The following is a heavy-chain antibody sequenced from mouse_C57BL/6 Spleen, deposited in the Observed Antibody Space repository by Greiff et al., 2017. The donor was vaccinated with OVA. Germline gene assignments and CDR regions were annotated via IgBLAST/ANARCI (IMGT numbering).Heavy chain of an antibody. J-gene: IGHJ2*01. CDR3: ASRNYYGSKGDY. CDR2: IDPSDSYT. CDR1: GYTFTSYW. D-gene: IGHD1-1*01. Sequence: QVQLQQPGAELVKPGASVKLSCKASGYTFTSYWMQWVKQRPGQGLEWIGEIDPSDSYTNYNQKFKGKATLTVDTSSSTAYMQLSSLTSEDAAVYYCASRNYYGSKGDYWGQGTTLTVSS. V-gene: IGHV1-50*01.